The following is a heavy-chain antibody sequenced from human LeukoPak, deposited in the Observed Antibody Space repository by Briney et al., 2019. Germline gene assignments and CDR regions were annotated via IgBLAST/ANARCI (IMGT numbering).Heavy chain of an antibody. Sequence: SQTLSLTCTVSGGSLSSGGYYWSWLRQPPGRGREWIGYIYHSGNTYYNSSLKSRVTISVDRSKNQFSLKLSSVTAADTAVYYCAKTVTTEYAFDIWGQGTMVTVSS. V-gene: IGHV4-30-2*01. D-gene: IGHD4-17*01. CDR3: AKTVTTEYAFDI. CDR2: IYHSGNT. CDR1: GGSLSSGGYY. J-gene: IGHJ3*02.